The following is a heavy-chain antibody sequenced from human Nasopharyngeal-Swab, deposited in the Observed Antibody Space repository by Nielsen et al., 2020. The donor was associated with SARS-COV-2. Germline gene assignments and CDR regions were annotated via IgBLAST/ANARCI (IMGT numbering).Heavy chain of an antibody. D-gene: IGHD2-15*01. CDR2: INHSGST. CDR3: ARDRSYCSGGSCYGGNWFDP. J-gene: IGHJ5*02. Sequence: SETLSLTCAVYGGSFSGYYWSWIRQPPEKGLEWIGEINHSGSTNYNPSLKSRVTMSVDTSKNQFSLKLSSVTAADTAVYYCARDRSYCSGGSCYGGNWFDPWGQGTLVTVSS. V-gene: IGHV4-34*01. CDR1: GGSFSGYY.